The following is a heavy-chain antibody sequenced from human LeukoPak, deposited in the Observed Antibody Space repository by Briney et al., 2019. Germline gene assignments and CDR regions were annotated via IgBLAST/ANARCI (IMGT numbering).Heavy chain of an antibody. D-gene: IGHD4-11*01. J-gene: IGHJ1*01. CDR3: ATGGNFYYSH. Sequence: GGSLRLSCAASGFTFRSFTMSWVRRAPGKGLEWVAVAYGDGSSQYYADSVKGRFSISKDISKNTLSLQMNSLRAEDTAVYSCATGGNFYYSHWGQGTLVTVSS. V-gene: IGHV3-33*08. CDR1: GFTFRSFT. CDR2: AYGDGSSQ.